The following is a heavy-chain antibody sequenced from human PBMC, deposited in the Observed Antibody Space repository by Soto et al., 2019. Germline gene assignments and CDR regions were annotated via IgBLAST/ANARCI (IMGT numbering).Heavy chain of an antibody. D-gene: IGHD6-25*01. J-gene: IGHJ4*02. Sequence: ASLTVPFKASGYTFTSCGISWVRQDTVQGLEWMGWISAYNGNTNYAQKLQGRVTMTTDTSTSTAYMELRSLRSDDTAVYYCAKDSDVAAAAYYFDSWGQGTLVTVS. CDR2: ISAYNGNT. CDR1: GYTFTSCG. CDR3: AKDSDVAAAAYYFDS. V-gene: IGHV1-18*04.